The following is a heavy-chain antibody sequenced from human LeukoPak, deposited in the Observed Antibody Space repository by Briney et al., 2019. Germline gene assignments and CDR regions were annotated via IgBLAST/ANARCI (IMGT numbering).Heavy chain of an antibody. J-gene: IGHJ4*02. V-gene: IGHV3-72*01. CDR1: GFTFSDHY. Sequence: GGSLRLSCAASGFTFSDHYMDWVRQAPGKGLEWVGRTRNKANSYTTEYAASVKGRFTISRDDSKNSLYLQMNSLKTEDTAVYYCARDRGGGYYDYWGQGTLVTVSS. D-gene: IGHD3-16*01. CDR2: TRNKANSYTT. CDR3: ARDRGGGYYDY.